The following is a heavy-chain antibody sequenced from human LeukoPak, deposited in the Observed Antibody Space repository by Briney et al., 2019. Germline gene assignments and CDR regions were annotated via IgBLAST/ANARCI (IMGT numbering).Heavy chain of an antibody. V-gene: IGHV3-30*04. CDR2: ISYHGNNK. CDR1: GFTFSSYA. Sequence: GGSLRLSCAASGFTFSSYAMHWVRQAPGKGLEWVAVISYHGNNKYYADSVKGRFTISRDNSKNTLYLQMNSLRAEDTAVYYCARCPESSGYYYELDSWGQGTLVTVSS. CDR3: ARCPESSGYYYELDS. J-gene: IGHJ4*02. D-gene: IGHD3-22*01.